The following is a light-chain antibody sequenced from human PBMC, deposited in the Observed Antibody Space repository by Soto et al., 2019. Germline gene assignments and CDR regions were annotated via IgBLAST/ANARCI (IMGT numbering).Light chain of an antibody. CDR3: QHYNSYSEA. CDR2: DTS. V-gene: IGKV3-15*01. CDR1: QSVSSN. J-gene: IGKJ1*01. Sequence: EIVLTQSPATLSVSPGERATLSCRASQSVSSNLAWYQQKPGQAPRLLMYDTSTRATGIPARFSGSGSGTEFTLTISSLQPDDFATYYCQHYNSYSEAFGQGTKVDIK.